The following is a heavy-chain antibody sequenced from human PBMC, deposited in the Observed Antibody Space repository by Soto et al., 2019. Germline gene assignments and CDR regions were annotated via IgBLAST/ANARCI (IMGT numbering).Heavy chain of an antibody. CDR3: ARASMVRGIIGWFDT. J-gene: IGHJ5*02. V-gene: IGHV3-30-3*01. CDR1: GFNFSRSA. Sequence: QVQLVESGGGVVQPGRSLRLSCAASGFNFSRSAMYWVRQAPGKGLEWMAVLSDDGSNRYYADSVRGRFTISRDNSKNTLYLQMTSLRADDTAVYYCARASMVRGIIGWFDTWGQGTLVTVSS. CDR2: LSDDGSNR. D-gene: IGHD3-10*01.